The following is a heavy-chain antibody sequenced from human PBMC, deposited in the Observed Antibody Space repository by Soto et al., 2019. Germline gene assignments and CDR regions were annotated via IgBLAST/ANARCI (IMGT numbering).Heavy chain of an antibody. D-gene: IGHD2-2*02. CDR2: MNPNSGNT. CDR3: ARGTILVPAAIRPNWFDP. J-gene: IGHJ5*02. Sequence: QVQLVQCGAEVKKPGASVKVSCKASGYAYTSYAINWVRQANGQGLEWMGWMNPNSGNTGYAQKFQGRVTMTRNTSISTAVMELTSLTSEDTAVYYCARGTILVPAAIRPNWFDPWGQGTLVTVSS. CDR1: GYAYTSYA. V-gene: IGHV1-8*01.